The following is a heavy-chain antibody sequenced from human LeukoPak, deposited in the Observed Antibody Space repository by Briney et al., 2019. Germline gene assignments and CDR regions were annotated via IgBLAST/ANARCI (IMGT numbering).Heavy chain of an antibody. CDR3: ARDQSSSWPY. J-gene: IGHJ4*02. Sequence: GGSLRLSCAASGFTFSSYSMNWVRQAPGKGLEWVSFISSSSSTIYYADSVKGRFTISRDNAKNSLFLQMNSLRAEDTAVYYCARDQSSSWPYWGQGTLVTVSS. CDR1: GFTFSSYS. V-gene: IGHV3-48*01. D-gene: IGHD6-13*01. CDR2: ISSSSSTI.